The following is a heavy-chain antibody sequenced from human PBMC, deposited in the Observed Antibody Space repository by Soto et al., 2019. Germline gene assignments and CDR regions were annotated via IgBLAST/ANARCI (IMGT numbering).Heavy chain of an antibody. J-gene: IGHJ4*02. D-gene: IGHD3-10*01. V-gene: IGHV3-23*01. Sequence: EVQLLESGGVLVQPGGSLRLSCAASGFTFSTYAMTWVRQAPGKGLEWVSSISGSGGRTYYADSVKGRFTISRDNSKNTLYLQTNSLRAEDTAVYYCAKAGDYHGSGSYFPLDYWGQGTLVPVSS. CDR3: AKAGDYHGSGSYFPLDY. CDR2: ISGSGGRT. CDR1: GFTFSTYA.